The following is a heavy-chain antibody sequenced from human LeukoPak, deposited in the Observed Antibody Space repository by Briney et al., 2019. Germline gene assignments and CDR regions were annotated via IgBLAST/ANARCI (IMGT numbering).Heavy chain of an antibody. V-gene: IGHV3-11*01. CDR1: GFTFSDYY. CDR2: ISSRGSTI. D-gene: IGHD4-17*01. Sequence: GGSLRLSCAASGFTFSDYYMSWIRQAPGKGLEWVSYISSRGSTIYYADSVKGRFTISRDNAKNSLYLQMNSLRAEDTAVYYCARAGRTTRYNWFDPWGQGTLVTVSS. CDR3: ARAGRTTRYNWFDP. J-gene: IGHJ5*02.